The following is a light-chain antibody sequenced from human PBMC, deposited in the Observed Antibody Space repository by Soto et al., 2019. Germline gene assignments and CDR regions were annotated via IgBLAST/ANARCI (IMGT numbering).Light chain of an antibody. V-gene: IGKV3D-15*01. CDR3: QHYNNWPLT. Sequence: EIVMAQSPATLSVSLGERATLXXRASQSVGSNLAWYQQKPGQAPRXLIYGASTRVTGIPDRFSGSGSGTDFALTISRLQPEDFAVYYCQHYNNWPLTFGQGTKVDIK. J-gene: IGKJ1*01. CDR2: GAS. CDR1: QSVGSN.